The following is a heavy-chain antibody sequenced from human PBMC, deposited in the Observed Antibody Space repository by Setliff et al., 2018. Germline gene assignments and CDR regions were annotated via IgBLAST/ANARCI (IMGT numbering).Heavy chain of an antibody. CDR1: GGSFSGYY. Sequence: SETLSLTCAVYGGSFSGYYWSWIRQPPGKGLEWTGEINHSGSTNYNPSLKSRVTISIDTSKNQFSLNLSSVTAADTAVYFCARGPPVVSGSSAWYINYWGQGTLVTVSS. CDR3: ARGPPVVSGSSAWYINY. D-gene: IGHD6-19*01. J-gene: IGHJ4*02. CDR2: INHSGST. V-gene: IGHV4-34*01.